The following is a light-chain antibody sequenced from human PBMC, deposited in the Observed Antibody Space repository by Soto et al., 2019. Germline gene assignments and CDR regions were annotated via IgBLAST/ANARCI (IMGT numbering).Light chain of an antibody. V-gene: IGLV2-23*01. CDR2: EGS. Sequence: QSVLTQPASVSGSPGQSITISCTGTSSDFGSYNLVSWYQQHPGKAPKLIIYEGSKRPSGVSNRFSGSKSGNTASLTISGLQAEDEADYYCCSYAGSSTFYVFGTGTKATVL. J-gene: IGLJ1*01. CDR3: CSYAGSSTFYV. CDR1: SSDFGSYNL.